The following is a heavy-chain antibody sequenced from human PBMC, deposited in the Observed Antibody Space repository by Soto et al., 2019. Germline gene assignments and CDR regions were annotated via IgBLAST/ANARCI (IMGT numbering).Heavy chain of an antibody. J-gene: IGHJ5*02. CDR1: VFTFRVYS. V-gene: IGHV3-49*03. Sequence: GGAPIPSCTASVFTFRVYSISWFRQAPRQGLEWVGFIRSKAYGGTTEYAASVKGRFTISRDDSKSTAYLQINRLKTEATPVYYCTTAGSVGVVVRFNWFDPWGQXTLVLVSS. D-gene: IGHD3-3*01. CDR3: TTAGSVGVVVRFNWFDP. CDR2: IRSKAYGGTT.